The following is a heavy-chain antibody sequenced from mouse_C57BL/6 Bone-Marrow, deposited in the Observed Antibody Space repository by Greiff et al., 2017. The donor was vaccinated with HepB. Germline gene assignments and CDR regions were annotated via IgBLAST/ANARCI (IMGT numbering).Heavy chain of an antibody. Sequence: VQLQQPGAELVKPGASVKLSCKASGYTFTSYWMHWVKQRPGQGLEWIGMIHPNSGSTNYNEKFKSKATLTVDKSSITAYMQLSSLTSEDSAVYYCARSNYDYDLFAYWGQGTLVTVSA. CDR3: ARSNYDYDLFAY. D-gene: IGHD2-4*01. V-gene: IGHV1-64*01. CDR2: IHPNSGST. CDR1: GYTFTSYW. J-gene: IGHJ3*01.